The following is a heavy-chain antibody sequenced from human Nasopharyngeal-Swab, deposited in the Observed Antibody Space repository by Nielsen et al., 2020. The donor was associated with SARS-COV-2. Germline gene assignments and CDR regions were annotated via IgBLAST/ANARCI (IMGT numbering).Heavy chain of an antibody. V-gene: IGHV3-73*01. D-gene: IGHD2-15*01. CDR3: SRCGGSCYTGKDY. CDR1: GFIFSDSA. CDR2: IRSKGNSYAT. J-gene: IGHJ4*02. Sequence: SLNTSCAASGFIFSDSALHWRRQASGKVLGWVGRIRSKGNSYATEYAASVEGRFTISRDDSTNTAYLQKNSLMTEDTAVYYCSRCGGSCYTGKDYWGQGTLVTVSS.